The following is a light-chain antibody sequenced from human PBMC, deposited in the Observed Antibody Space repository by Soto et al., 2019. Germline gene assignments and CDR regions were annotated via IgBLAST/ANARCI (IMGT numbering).Light chain of an antibody. CDR1: QGIGST. CDR2: GAS. Sequence: EIVMTQSPATMSVSPGERATLSCXASQGIGSTLAWYQQKPGQTPRLLIYGASTRATGVPARFSGSGSGTEFTLTINSLQSEDFAVYYCQQYGSSRWTFGQGTKVDIK. V-gene: IGKV3-15*01. J-gene: IGKJ1*01. CDR3: QQYGSSRWT.